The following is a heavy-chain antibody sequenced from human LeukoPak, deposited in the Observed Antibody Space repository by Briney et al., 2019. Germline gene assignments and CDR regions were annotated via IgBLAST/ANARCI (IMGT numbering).Heavy chain of an antibody. Sequence: GGTLRLSCAASGSTVSSNYMSWVRQAPGKGLEWVSVIYSGGSTYYADSVKGRFTISRDNSKNTLYLQMNSLRAEDTAVYYCARDRYCSSTSCFDPWGQGTLVTVSS. D-gene: IGHD2-2*01. CDR1: GSTVSSNY. J-gene: IGHJ5*02. CDR2: IYSGGST. CDR3: ARDRYCSSTSCFDP. V-gene: IGHV3-66*01.